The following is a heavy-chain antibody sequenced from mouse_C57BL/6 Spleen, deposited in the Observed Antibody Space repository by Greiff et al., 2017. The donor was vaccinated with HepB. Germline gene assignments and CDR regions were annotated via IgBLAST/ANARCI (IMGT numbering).Heavy chain of an antibody. CDR3: ARVLPLYFDY. CDR2: ISYDGSN. V-gene: IGHV3-6*01. J-gene: IGHJ2*01. Sequence: EVKLQESGPGLVKPSQSLSLTCSVTGYSITSGYYWNWIRQFPGNKLEWMGYISYDGSNNYNPSLKNRISITRDTSKNQFFLKLNSVTTEDTATYYCARVLPLYFDYWGQGTTLTVSS. D-gene: IGHD6-1*01. CDR1: GYSITSGYY.